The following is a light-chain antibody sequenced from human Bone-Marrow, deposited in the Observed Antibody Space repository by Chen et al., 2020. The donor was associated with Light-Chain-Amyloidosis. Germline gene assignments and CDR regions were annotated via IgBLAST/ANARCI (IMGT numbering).Light chain of an antibody. CDR1: QGIRTS. CDR2: AAS. J-gene: IGKJ3*01. CDR3: QQANSFPPT. Sequence: DIQMTQSPSSVPASVGDRVTITCRASQGIRTSLAWYQQKPGKAPKLLVYAASTLQSGVPSRFSGSGSGTDFTLTVSSLQPEDFATYYCQQANSFPPTFGPGTRVDI. V-gene: IGKV1-12*01.